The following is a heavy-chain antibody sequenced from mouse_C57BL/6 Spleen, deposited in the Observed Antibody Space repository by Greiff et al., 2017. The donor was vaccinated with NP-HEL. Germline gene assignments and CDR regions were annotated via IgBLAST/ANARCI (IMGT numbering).Heavy chain of an antibody. CDR2: IHPNSGST. Sequence: VQLQQPGAELVKPGASVKLSCKASGYTFTSYWMHWVKQRPGQGLEWIGMIHPNSGSTNYNEKFKSKATLTVDKSSSTAYMQLSSLTSEDSAVYYCARAYDGYYVFAYWGQGTLVTVSA. D-gene: IGHD2-3*01. CDR3: ARAYDGYYVFAY. V-gene: IGHV1-64*01. J-gene: IGHJ3*01. CDR1: GYTFTSYW.